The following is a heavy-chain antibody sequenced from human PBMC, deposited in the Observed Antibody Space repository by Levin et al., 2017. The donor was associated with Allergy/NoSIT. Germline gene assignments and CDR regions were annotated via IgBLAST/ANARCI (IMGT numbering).Heavy chain of an antibody. Sequence: GGSLRLSCAASGFTFSNYTMNWVRQAPGKGLEWVSSISRSGNDIYYADSMKGRFTISRDNAKNSLYLQMNSLRAEDTAVYFCASLPIVTKTRGVDYWGQGTLVTVSS. CDR2: ISRSGNDI. D-gene: IGHD5-12*01. J-gene: IGHJ4*02. CDR1: GFTFSNYT. V-gene: IGHV3-21*01. CDR3: ASLPIVTKTRGVDY.